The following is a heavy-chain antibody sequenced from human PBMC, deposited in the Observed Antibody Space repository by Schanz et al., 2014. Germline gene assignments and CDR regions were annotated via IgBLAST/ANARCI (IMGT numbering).Heavy chain of an antibody. D-gene: IGHD3-10*01. V-gene: IGHV3-23*04. Sequence: EVQLVESGGGLIQPGGSLRLSCAASGFTVSSYNMNWVRQAPGKGLEWVSALTGSGTTTYYADSVKGRFTISRDNSKNTLDLKMNSLRAEDTAIYYCARFSARYQYYGVDAWGQGTPXTVSS. J-gene: IGHJ6*02. CDR2: LTGSGTTT. CDR1: GFTVSSYN. CDR3: ARFSARYQYYGVDA.